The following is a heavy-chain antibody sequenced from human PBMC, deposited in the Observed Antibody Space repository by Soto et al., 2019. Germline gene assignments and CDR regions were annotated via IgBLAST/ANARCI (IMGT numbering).Heavy chain of an antibody. D-gene: IGHD4-17*01. CDR1: GFLLSTGGVG. V-gene: IGHV2-5*02. CDR2: IYWDDVK. Sequence: QITLKESGPTLVKPTQTLTLTCTLSGFLLSTGGVGVGWIRQSPGKALKWLAVIYWDDVKNYSPSLERRLTITKDTSESEVVLTMTNMDPVDTATYYCARKGSGDYALDYWGQGILVTVSS. CDR3: ARKGSGDYALDY. J-gene: IGHJ4*02.